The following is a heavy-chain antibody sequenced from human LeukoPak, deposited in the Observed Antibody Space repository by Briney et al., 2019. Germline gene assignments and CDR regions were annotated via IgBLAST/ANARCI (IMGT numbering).Heavy chain of an antibody. CDR2: IGTAGDT. CDR1: GFTFSSYD. Sequence: GGSLRLSCAASGFTFSSYDMHWVRQATGKGLEWVSAIGTAGDTYYPGSVKGRFTISRENAKNSLYLQMNSLRAEDTAVYYCARDEVGATPYYYYYGMDVWGQGTTVTVSS. V-gene: IGHV3-13*01. D-gene: IGHD1-26*01. J-gene: IGHJ6*02. CDR3: ARDEVGATPYYYYYGMDV.